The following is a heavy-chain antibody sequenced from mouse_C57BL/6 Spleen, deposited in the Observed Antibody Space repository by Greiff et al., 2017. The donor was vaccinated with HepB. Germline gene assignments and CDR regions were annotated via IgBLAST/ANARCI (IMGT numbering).Heavy chain of an antibody. D-gene: IGHD1-1*01. Sequence: QVQLKESGPELVKPGASVKISCKASGYAFSSSWMNWVKQRPGKGLEWIGRIYPGDGDTNYNGKFKGKATLTADKSSSTAYMQLSSLTSEDSAVYFGARMEYYYGSSYDYWGQGTTLTVSS. J-gene: IGHJ2*01. V-gene: IGHV1-82*01. CDR3: ARMEYYYGSSYDY. CDR2: IYPGDGDT. CDR1: GYAFSSSW.